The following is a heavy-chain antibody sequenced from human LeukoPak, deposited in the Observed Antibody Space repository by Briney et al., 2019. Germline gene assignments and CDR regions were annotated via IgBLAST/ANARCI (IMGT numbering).Heavy chain of an antibody. CDR2: IYTSGST. D-gene: IGHD2-21*02. J-gene: IGHJ3*02. CDR1: GGSISSYY. V-gene: IGHV4-4*09. CDR3: ATSPYCGGDCYRGAFDI. Sequence: SETLSLTCTVSGGSISSYYWSWIRQPPGKGLEWIGYIYTSGSTNYNPSLKSRVTISVDTSKNQFSLKLSSVTAADTAVYYCATSPYCGGDCYRGAFDIWGQGTMVTISS.